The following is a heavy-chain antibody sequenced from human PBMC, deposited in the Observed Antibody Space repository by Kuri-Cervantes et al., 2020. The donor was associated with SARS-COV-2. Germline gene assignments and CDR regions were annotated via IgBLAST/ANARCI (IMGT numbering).Heavy chain of an antibody. J-gene: IGHJ6*02. Sequence: ESLKISCTVSGGSISSYYWSWIRQPPGKGLEWIGEINHSGSTNYNPSLKSRVTVPVDTSKNQFSLKLSSVTAADTAVYYCARAGRSYYGSGSLTSDYGIDVWGQGTTVTVSS. CDR2: INHSGST. V-gene: IGHV4-34*01. D-gene: IGHD3-10*01. CDR1: GGSISSYY. CDR3: ARAGRSYYGSGSLTSDYGIDV.